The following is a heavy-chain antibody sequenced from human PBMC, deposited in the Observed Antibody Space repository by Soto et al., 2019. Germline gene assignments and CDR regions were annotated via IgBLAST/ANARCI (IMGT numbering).Heavy chain of an antibody. CDR1: GGSINSAGHS. D-gene: IGHD2-15*01. CDR2: SYHSGSS. V-gene: IGHV4-30-2*06. CDR3: ARGPGYCSAGRCYSDWFDS. Sequence: SETLSLTCTVSGGSINSAGHSWGWVRQSPGKGLEWIGYSYHSGSSYYNPSLQSRVTISVDRSKAQFYLTLTSVTAADTAVYFCARGPGYCSAGRCYSDWFDSWGQGALDTVSS. J-gene: IGHJ5*01.